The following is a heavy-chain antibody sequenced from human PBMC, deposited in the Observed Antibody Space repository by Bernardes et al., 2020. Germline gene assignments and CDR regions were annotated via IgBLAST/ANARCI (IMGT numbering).Heavy chain of an antibody. Sequence: ASVKVSCKASGYSFTTHDINWVRQATGQGLEWMGWVSPSSGNTGYAQKFQGRVTMTRDTSISTFYMELSSLTAEDTAVYFCARGGGYLGDYWGQGTLVTVSS. CDR3: ARGGGYLGDY. V-gene: IGHV1-8*01. D-gene: IGHD3-10*01. CDR1: GYSFTTHD. J-gene: IGHJ4*02. CDR2: VSPSSGNT.